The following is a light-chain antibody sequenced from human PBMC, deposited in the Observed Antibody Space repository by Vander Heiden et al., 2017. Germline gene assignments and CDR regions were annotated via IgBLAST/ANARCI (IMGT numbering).Light chain of an antibody. CDR3: SSYTSSNGMV. Sequence: QSALTQPATVSGSPGQSITISCTGTSSDVGGYNYVSWYQQHPGKAPKLMIYEVINRPSGVSNRFSGSKSGNTASLTISGLQSEDEADYYCSSYTSSNGMVFGGGTKLTV. CDR1: SSDVGGYNY. CDR2: EVI. V-gene: IGLV2-14*01. J-gene: IGLJ2*01.